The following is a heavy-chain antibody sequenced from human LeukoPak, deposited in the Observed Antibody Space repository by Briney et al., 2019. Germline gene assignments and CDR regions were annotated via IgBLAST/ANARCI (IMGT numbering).Heavy chain of an antibody. CDR1: GFTFDDYA. J-gene: IGHJ4*02. Sequence: GRSQRLSCAASGFTFDDYAMPSVRQAPGKGLECVSGISWNSGSIGYADSVKGRFTISRDNAKNSLYLQMNSLRAEDTALYYCAKEDRRGRHFDYWGQGTLVTVSS. CDR2: ISWNSGSI. V-gene: IGHV3-9*01. CDR3: AKEDRRGRHFDY. D-gene: IGHD3-16*01.